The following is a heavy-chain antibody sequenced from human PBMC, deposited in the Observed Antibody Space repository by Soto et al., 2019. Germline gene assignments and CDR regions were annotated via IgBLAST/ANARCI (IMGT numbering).Heavy chain of an antibody. CDR3: ARFSGSYNDRYFDY. J-gene: IGHJ4*02. D-gene: IGHD1-26*01. V-gene: IGHV3-23*01. CDR2: ISGSGGST. Sequence: PGGSLRLSCAASGSTFSSYAMSWVRQAPGKGLEWVSAISGSGGSTYYADSVKGRFTISRDNSKKTLYLQMNSLRVEDTAVYYCARFSGSYNDRYFDYWGQGTLVTVSS. CDR1: GSTFSSYA.